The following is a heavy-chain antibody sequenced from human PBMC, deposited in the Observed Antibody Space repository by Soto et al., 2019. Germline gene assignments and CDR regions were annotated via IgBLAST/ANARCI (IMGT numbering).Heavy chain of an antibody. V-gene: IGHV3-30*18. CDR2: ISYDGSNK. Sequence: PGWSLRLSWAASGFTFSSYGVHWVRQAPGTGLEWVAVISYDGSNKYYADSVKGRFTISRDNSKNTLYLQMNSLRAEDTAVYYCAKDLEPPDYYYYYGMDVWGQGTTVTVSS. CDR3: AKDLEPPDYYYYYGMDV. J-gene: IGHJ6*02. D-gene: IGHD1-1*01. CDR1: GFTFSSYG.